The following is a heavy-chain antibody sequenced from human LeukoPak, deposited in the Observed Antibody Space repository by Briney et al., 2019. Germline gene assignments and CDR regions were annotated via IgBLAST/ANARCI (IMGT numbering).Heavy chain of an antibody. J-gene: IGHJ4*02. V-gene: IGHV1-69*05. CDR3: ARHSHNYDFWSGYPLDY. Sequence: SVKVSCKASGGTFSSYAISWVRQAPGQGLEWMGGIIPICGTANYAQKFQGRVTITTDESTSTAYMELSSLRSEDTAVYYCARHSHNYDFWSGYPLDYWGQGTLVTVSS. CDR2: IIPICGTA. D-gene: IGHD3-3*01. CDR1: GGTFSSYA.